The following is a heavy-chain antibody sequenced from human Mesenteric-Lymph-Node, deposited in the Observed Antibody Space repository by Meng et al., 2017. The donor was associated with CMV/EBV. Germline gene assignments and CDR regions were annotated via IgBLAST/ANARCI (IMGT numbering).Heavy chain of an antibody. CDR1: GYTFTSYD. CDR3: ARGYYDILTGQPHPIRY. CDR2: MNPNSGNT. V-gene: IGHV1-8*01. J-gene: IGHJ4*02. Sequence: ASVKVSCKASGYTFTSYDINWVRQATGQGLEWMGWMNPNSGNTGYAQKFQGRVTMTRDTSVSTAYMELTGLISDDTALYYCARGYYDILTGQPHPIRYWGQGTLVTVSS. D-gene: IGHD3-9*01.